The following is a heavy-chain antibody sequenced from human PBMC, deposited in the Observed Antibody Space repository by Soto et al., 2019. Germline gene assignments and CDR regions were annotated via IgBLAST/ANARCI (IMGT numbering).Heavy chain of an antibody. D-gene: IGHD3-10*01. J-gene: IGHJ6*02. V-gene: IGHV1-69*06. CDR1: GGTFSSYA. Sequence: SVKVSCKASGGTFSSYAISWVRQAPGQGLEWMGGIIPIFGTANYAQKFQGRVTITADKSTSTAYMELSSLRSEDTAVYYCARELYGSGSYTYYYYGMDVWGQGTTVTGSS. CDR3: ARELYGSGSYTYYYYGMDV. CDR2: IIPIFGTA.